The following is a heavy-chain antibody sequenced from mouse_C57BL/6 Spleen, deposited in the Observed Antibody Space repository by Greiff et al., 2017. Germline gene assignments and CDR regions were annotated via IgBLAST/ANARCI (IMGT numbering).Heavy chain of an antibody. J-gene: IGHJ1*03. D-gene: IGHD4-1*01. CDR3: ARSTGTYWYFDV. CDR2: IYPGGGYT. Sequence: QVQLQQSGAELVRPGTSVKMSCKASGYTFTNYWIGWAKQRPGHGLEWIGDIYPGGGYTNYNEKFKGKATLTAATSSSTAYMQCSSLASEDSAIYYGARSTGTYWYFDVWGTGTTVTVSS. CDR1: GYTFTNYW. V-gene: IGHV1-63*01.